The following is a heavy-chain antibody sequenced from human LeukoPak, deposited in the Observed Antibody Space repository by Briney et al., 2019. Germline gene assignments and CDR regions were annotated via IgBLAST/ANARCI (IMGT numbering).Heavy chain of an antibody. J-gene: IGHJ2*01. D-gene: IGHD3-22*01. CDR2: IYYSGST. CDR1: GGSISSYQ. Sequence: PSETLSLTCTVSGGSISSYQWNWIRQPPGKGLEWNGYIYYSGSTNYNPSLKSRVTISVDTSKNQFSLKLSSVTAADTAVYYCARRADDSSGYYYVNYWYFDLWGRGTLVTVSS. V-gene: IGHV4-59*08. CDR3: ARRADDSSGYYYVNYWYFDL.